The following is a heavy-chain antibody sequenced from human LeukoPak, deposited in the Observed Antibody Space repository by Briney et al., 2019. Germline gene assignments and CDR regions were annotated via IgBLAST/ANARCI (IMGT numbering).Heavy chain of an antibody. CDR3: ARGGLLIPAAPDAFDV. J-gene: IGHJ3*01. D-gene: IGHD2-2*01. Sequence: GGSLRLSCAASGFTFSSYGMHWVRQAPGKGLVWVSRINSDGSSTSYADSVKGRFTISRDYAKNTLYLQMNSLRAEDTAVYYCARGGLLIPAAPDAFDVWGQGTMVTVSS. CDR1: GFTFSSYG. V-gene: IGHV3-74*01. CDR2: INSDGSST.